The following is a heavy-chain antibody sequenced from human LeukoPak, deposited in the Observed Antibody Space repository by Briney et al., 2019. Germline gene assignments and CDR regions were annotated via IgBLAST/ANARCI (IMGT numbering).Heavy chain of an antibody. CDR2: ISGSGGST. J-gene: IGHJ6*03. V-gene: IGHV3-23*01. D-gene: IGHD4-17*01. Sequence: GGSLRLSCAASGFTFSSYAMSWVRQAPGKGLEWVSTISGSGGSTYYADSVKGRFTISRDNSKNTLYLQMNSLRAEDTAVYYCAKYYGDYYYYYYMDVWGKGTTVTVSS. CDR3: AKYYGDYYYYYYMDV. CDR1: GFTFSSYA.